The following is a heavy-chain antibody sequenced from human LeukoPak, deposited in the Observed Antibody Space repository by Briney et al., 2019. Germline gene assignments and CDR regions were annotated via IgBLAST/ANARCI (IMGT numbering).Heavy chain of an antibody. Sequence: PSETLSLTCAVYGGAFSGYYWSWIRQPPGKGLEWIGEINHSGSTNYNPSLKSRVTISVDTSKNQFSLKLSSVTAADTAVYFCARGFRGDNFDYWGQGTLVTVSS. CDR2: INHSGST. CDR3: ARGFRGDNFDY. J-gene: IGHJ4*02. V-gene: IGHV4-34*01. D-gene: IGHD7-27*01. CDR1: GGAFSGYY.